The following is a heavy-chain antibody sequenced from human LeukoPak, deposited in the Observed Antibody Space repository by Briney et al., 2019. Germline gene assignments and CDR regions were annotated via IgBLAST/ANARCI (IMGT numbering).Heavy chain of an antibody. CDR3: AKDRLEFYGSARYYFDS. CDR1: GFSFSTYG. J-gene: IGHJ4*02. D-gene: IGHD3-10*01. CDR2: IRHDASSQ. Sequence: GGSLRPSCAASGFSFSTYGMHWVRQAPGKGLEWGAFIRHDASSQYYADSVKGLVTISRDSSKDTLYLQMNSLRTEDTAVYFCAKDRLEFYGSARYYFDSWGQGSLVTVSS. V-gene: IGHV3-30*02.